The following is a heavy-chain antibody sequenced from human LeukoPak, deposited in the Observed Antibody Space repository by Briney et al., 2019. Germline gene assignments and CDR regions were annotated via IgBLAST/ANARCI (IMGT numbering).Heavy chain of an antibody. V-gene: IGHV6-1*01. D-gene: IGHD2-15*01. Sequence: SQTLSLTCAISGDSVSRNTAAWNWIRQSPSRGLEWLGRTYYRSKWYNDYAVSVKSRIIINSDTSKNQFSLHLNSVTPEDTAVYYCARDSKKYCSGGKCYMDVWGKGTTVTVSS. CDR2: TYYRSKWYN. CDR1: GDSVSRNTAA. J-gene: IGHJ6*03. CDR3: ARDSKKYCSGGKCYMDV.